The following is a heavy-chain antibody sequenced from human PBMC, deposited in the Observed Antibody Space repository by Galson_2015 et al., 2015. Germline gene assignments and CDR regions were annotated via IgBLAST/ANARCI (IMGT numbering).Heavy chain of an antibody. J-gene: IGHJ4*02. D-gene: IGHD3-3*01. CDR3: ARGPIDFWSGYYADY. CDR1: GGTFSSYA. CDR2: IIPIFGTA. Sequence: SVKVSCKASGGTFSSYAISWVRQAPGQGLECMGGIIPIFGTANYAQKFQGRVTITADESTSTACMELSSLRSEDTAVYYCARGPIDFWSGYYADYWGQGTLVTVSS. V-gene: IGHV1-69*13.